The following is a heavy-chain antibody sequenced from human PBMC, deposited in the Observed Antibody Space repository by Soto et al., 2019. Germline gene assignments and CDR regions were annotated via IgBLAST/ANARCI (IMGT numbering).Heavy chain of an antibody. J-gene: IGHJ1*01. V-gene: IGHV3-33*01. CDR3: ARDKTDSGGYSAY. D-gene: IGHD3-22*01. Sequence: PGGSLRLSCEASGFTFSTYGMHWIRQAPGKGLEWLAIIWNDGSNEYYADSVKGRFTISRDNSKNTLYLQLNNLRAEDTAVYFCARDKTDSGGYSAYWGQGTLVTVS. CDR1: GFTFSTYG. CDR2: IWNDGSNE.